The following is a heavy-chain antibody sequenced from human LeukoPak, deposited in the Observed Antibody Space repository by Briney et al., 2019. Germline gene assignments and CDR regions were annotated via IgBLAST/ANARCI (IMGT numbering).Heavy chain of an antibody. Sequence: GGSLRLSCAASGFTFRNYGMHWVRQAPGKGLEWVSIISYDGSNKYYADSVKGRFTISRDNSKSTLYLQMNSLTTEDTAVYFCATLRYGLGSYYADYWGQGTLVTVSS. V-gene: IGHV3-30*03. D-gene: IGHD3-10*01. CDR2: ISYDGSNK. CDR1: GFTFRNYG. CDR3: ATLRYGLGSYYADY. J-gene: IGHJ4*02.